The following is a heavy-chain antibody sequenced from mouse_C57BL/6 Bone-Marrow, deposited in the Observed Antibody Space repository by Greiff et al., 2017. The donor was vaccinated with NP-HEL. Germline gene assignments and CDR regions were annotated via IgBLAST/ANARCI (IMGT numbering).Heavy chain of an antibody. D-gene: IGHD2-5*01. CDR3: ARYLYSNPFAY. J-gene: IGHJ3*01. CDR1: GFTFSSYA. V-gene: IGHV5-4*03. CDR2: ISDGGSYT. Sequence: EVKLVESGGGLVKPGGSLKLSCAASGFTFSSYAMSWVRQTPEKRLEWVATISDGGSYTYYPDNVKGRFTISRDNAKNNLYLQMSHLKSEDTAMYYCARYLYSNPFAYWGQGTLVTVSA.